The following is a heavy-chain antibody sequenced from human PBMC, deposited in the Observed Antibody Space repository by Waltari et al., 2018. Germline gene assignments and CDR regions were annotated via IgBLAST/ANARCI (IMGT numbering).Heavy chain of an antibody. Sequence: QVQLVQSGAEVKKPGASVKVSCKASGYTFTSYDINWVRQATGQGLEWMGWMNPNSGNTGYAQKFQGRGTMTRNTSISTAYMELSSLRSEDTAVYYWARERIVGVVTYGMDVWGQGTTVTVSS. CDR1: GYTFTSYD. J-gene: IGHJ6*02. CDR2: MNPNSGNT. D-gene: IGHD3-3*01. V-gene: IGHV1-8*01. CDR3: ARERIVGVVTYGMDV.